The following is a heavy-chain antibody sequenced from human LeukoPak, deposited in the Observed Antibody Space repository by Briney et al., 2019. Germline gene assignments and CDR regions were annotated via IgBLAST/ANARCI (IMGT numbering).Heavy chain of an antibody. J-gene: IGHJ4*02. CDR3: ARRYYYDSSGYYYVY. CDR1: GYTFTSYD. V-gene: IGHV1-8*03. Sequence: ASVKVSCKASGYTFTSYDINWVRQATGQGLEWMGWMNPNSGNTGYAQKFQGRVTITRNTSISTAYMELSSLRSEDTAVYYCARRYYYDSSGYYYVYWGQGTLVTVSS. D-gene: IGHD3-22*01. CDR2: MNPNSGNT.